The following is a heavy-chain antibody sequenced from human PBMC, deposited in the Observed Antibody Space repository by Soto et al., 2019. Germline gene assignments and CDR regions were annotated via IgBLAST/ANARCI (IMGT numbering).Heavy chain of an antibody. CDR3: ASGLKAAGIRTDYYYGMDV. CDR2: IYYSGST. Sequence: SETLSLTCTVSGGSISSYYWSWIRQPPGKGLEWIGYIYYSGSTNYNPSLKSRVTISVDTSKNQFSLKLSSVTAADTAVYYCASGLKAAGIRTDYYYGMDVWGQGTTVTVSS. V-gene: IGHV4-59*01. D-gene: IGHD6-13*01. J-gene: IGHJ6*02. CDR1: GGSISSYY.